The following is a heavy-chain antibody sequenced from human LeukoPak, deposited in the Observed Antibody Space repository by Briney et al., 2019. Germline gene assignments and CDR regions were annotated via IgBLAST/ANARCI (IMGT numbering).Heavy chain of an antibody. Sequence: GGSLRLSCAASGFTFSSYAMSWVRQAPGKGLEWVSDISGSGGSTYYADSVKGRFTISRDNSKNTLYLQMNSLRAEDTAVYYCTRVGANYYGKFDYWGQGTLVTVSS. D-gene: IGHD4/OR15-4a*01. J-gene: IGHJ4*02. CDR2: ISGSGGST. V-gene: IGHV3-23*01. CDR1: GFTFSSYA. CDR3: TRVGANYYGKFDY.